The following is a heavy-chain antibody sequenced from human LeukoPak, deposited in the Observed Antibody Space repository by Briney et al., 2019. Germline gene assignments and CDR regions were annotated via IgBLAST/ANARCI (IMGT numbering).Heavy chain of an antibody. D-gene: IGHD3-22*01. J-gene: IGHJ4*02. V-gene: IGHV3-23*01. CDR2: ISGSGGTT. Sequence: PGGSLRLSCAASGFTFSNYAMSWVRQAPGKGLEWVSVISGSGGTTYYADSVKGRFTISRDNSTNTLSLQMNSLSAEDTAVYYCAKVAHSSGYPFDYWGEGTLVTVSS. CDR1: GFTFSNYA. CDR3: AKVAHSSGYPFDY.